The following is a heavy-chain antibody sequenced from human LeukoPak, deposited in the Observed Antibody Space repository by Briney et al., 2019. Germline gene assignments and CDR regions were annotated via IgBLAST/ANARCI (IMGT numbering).Heavy chain of an antibody. CDR3: AKDPGGSFDY. D-gene: IGHD3-10*01. CDR2: IDSGGHTI. V-gene: IGHV3-23*01. CDR1: GFTFSRYA. Sequence: AGGSLRLSCVTSGFTFSRYAMSWVRQAPGQGLQWVSSIDSGGHTIFYTESVKGRFTISRDDSKNTLYLQMNNLRDEDTALYYCAKDPGGSFDYWGQGTLVNVSS. J-gene: IGHJ4*02.